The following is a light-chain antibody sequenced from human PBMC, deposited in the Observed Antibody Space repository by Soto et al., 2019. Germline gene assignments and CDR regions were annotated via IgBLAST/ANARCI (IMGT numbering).Light chain of an antibody. CDR2: DAS. CDR1: QSISTH. Sequence: EIVLTQSPATLSLSPGEGATLSCRASQSISTHLAWYQQRPGQAPRLLIYDASNRATGIPARFSGSGSGTXXTXTXNSLEPEDFAVYYCQQRSDWPPWTFGQGTKVEIK. V-gene: IGKV3-11*01. CDR3: QQRSDWPPWT. J-gene: IGKJ1*01.